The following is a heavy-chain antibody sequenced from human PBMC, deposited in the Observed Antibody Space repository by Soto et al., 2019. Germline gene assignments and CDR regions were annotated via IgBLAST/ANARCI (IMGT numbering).Heavy chain of an antibody. J-gene: IGHJ6*02. CDR3: ARGGLVAVAEIYYYYYGMDV. Sequence: LKISCKGSGYSFTSYWIGWVRQMPGKGLEWMGIIYPGDSDTRYSPSFQGQVTISADKSISTAYLQWSSLKASDTAMYYCARGGLVAVAEIYYYYYGMDVWGQGTTVTVSS. D-gene: IGHD6-19*01. CDR2: IYPGDSDT. CDR1: GYSFTSYW. V-gene: IGHV5-51*01.